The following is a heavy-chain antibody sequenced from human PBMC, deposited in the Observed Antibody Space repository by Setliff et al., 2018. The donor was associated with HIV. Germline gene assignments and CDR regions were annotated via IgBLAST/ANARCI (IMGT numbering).Heavy chain of an antibody. J-gene: IGHJ4*02. V-gene: IGHV3-73*01. Sequence: HPGGSLRLSCAASGFIFSGSAMHWVRQASGKGLEWVGRIRSKDNNYVTTYAASVKGRFTISRDDSKSTAYLQMNSLKIEDTAVYYCIRGPDYPYYSDYWGQGTQVTSPQ. CDR1: GFIFSGSA. CDR2: IRSKDNNYVT. D-gene: IGHD4-17*01. CDR3: IRGPDYPYYSDY.